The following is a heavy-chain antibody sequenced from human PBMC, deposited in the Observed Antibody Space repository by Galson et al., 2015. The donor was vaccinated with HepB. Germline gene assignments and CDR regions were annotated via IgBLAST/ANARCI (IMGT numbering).Heavy chain of an antibody. CDR2: INAGNGNT. J-gene: IGHJ3*02. CDR1: GYTFTSYA. D-gene: IGHD3-22*01. Sequence: SVKVSCKASGYTFTSYAMHWVRQAPGQRLEWMGWINAGNGNTKYSQKFQGRVTITRDTSASTAYMELSSLRSEDTAVYYCARVYELYYYDSSEAFDIWGQGTMVTVSS. V-gene: IGHV1-3*01. CDR3: ARVYELYYYDSSEAFDI.